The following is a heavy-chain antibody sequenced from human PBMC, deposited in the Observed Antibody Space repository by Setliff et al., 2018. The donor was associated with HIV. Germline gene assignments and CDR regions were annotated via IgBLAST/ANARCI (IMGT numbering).Heavy chain of an antibody. CDR2: IIPIFNTA. V-gene: IGHV1-69*13. J-gene: IGHJ6*02. D-gene: IGHD3-22*01. Sequence: SVKVSCKASGGTFSSYSITWVRQAPSQGLEWMGGIIPIFNTANYAQKFQGRVTITADESTSTAYMELSSLGSEDTAVYYCARDLYYYDSSGYYPGNYYGMDVWGQGTTVTVSS. CDR1: GGTFSSYS. CDR3: ARDLYYYDSSGYYPGNYYGMDV.